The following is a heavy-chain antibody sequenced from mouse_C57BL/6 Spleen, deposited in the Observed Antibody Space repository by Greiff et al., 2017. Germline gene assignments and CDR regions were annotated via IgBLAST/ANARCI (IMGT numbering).Heavy chain of an antibody. CDR1: GYAFSSYW. J-gene: IGHJ1*03. V-gene: IGHV1-80*01. CDR2: IYPGDGDT. Sequence: QVQLQQSGAELVKPGASVKISCKASGYAFSSYWMNWVKQRPGKGLEWIGQIYPGDGDTNYNGKFKGKATLTADKSSSTAYLQLSSLTSEDSAVYFCARSELGRDFDVWGTGTTVTVSS. D-gene: IGHD4-1*01. CDR3: ARSELGRDFDV.